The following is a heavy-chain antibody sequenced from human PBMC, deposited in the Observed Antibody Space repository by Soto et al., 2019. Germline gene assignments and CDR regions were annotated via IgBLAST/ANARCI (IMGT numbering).Heavy chain of an antibody. D-gene: IGHD2-2*01. V-gene: IGHV3-23*01. CDR3: AKDGLRDVVVPADIGRDNWFDP. CDR1: GFTFSSYA. CDR2: ISGSGGST. J-gene: IGHJ5*02. Sequence: GGSLRLSCAASGFTFSSYAMSWFRQAPGKGLEWVSAISGSGGSTYYADSVKGRFTISRDNSKSTLYLQMNSLRAEDTAVYYCAKDGLRDVVVPADIGRDNWFDPWGQGTLVTVSS.